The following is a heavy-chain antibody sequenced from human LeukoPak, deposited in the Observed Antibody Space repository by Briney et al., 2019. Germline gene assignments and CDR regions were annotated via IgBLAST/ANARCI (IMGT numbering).Heavy chain of an antibody. V-gene: IGHV1-2*02. D-gene: IGHD3-10*01. Sequence: ASVKVSCKASGYTFTGYYMHWVRQAPGQGLEWMGWINPNSGGTNYAQKFQGRVTMTRDTSISTAYMELSRLRSDDTAVYYCARASFGLNYYGSGSSPNWFDPWGQGTLVTVSS. CDR2: INPNSGGT. J-gene: IGHJ5*02. CDR1: GYTFTGYY. CDR3: ARASFGLNYYGSGSSPNWFDP.